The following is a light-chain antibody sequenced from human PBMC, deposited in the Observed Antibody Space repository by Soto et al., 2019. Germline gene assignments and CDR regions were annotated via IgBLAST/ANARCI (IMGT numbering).Light chain of an antibody. J-gene: IGLJ1*01. V-gene: IGLV3-21*02. CDR1: NIGTKD. CDR3: QVWDTSLDLGL. CDR2: DNK. Sequence: SYELAQSPSVSVAPGQTASITCGGSNIGTKDVHWYQQKPGRAPLLVVYDNKERPSGVPDRFSGSNSGNTATLTISRVEGGDEADYYCQVWDTSLDLGLFGSETK.